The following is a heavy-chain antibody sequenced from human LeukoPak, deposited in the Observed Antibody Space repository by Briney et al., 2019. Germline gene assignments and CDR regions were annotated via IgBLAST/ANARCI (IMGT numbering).Heavy chain of an antibody. Sequence: ASVKVSCKASGYTFTSYGISWVRRAPGQGLEWMGWISAYNGNTNYAQKLQGRVTMTTDTSTSTAYMELRSLRSDDTAVYYCARDRITMIVVAPVGFDPWGQGTLVTVSS. CDR1: GYTFTSYG. V-gene: IGHV1-18*01. D-gene: IGHD3-22*01. CDR2: ISAYNGNT. J-gene: IGHJ5*02. CDR3: ARDRITMIVVAPVGFDP.